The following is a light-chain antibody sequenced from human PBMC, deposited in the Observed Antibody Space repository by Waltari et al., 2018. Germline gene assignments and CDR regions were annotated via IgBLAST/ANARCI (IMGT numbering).Light chain of an antibody. Sequence: EIVMTQSPASLSESPGERATLSCRASQSISNNLAWYPHKPGQPPRLLISGASTRATGVPARFSGSESGTEFTLTISSLQSEDSAIYFCQQYNTWPPSTFGQGTKLEIK. CDR3: QQYNTWPPST. CDR2: GAS. CDR1: QSISNN. V-gene: IGKV3-15*01. J-gene: IGKJ2*02.